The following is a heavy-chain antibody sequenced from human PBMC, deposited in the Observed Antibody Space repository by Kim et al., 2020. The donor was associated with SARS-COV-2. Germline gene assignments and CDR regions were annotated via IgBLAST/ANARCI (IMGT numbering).Heavy chain of an antibody. V-gene: IGHV3-30*01. Sequence: ADDVKGRFTISRDNSKNTLYLQMNSLRAEDTAVYYCARAFSGSYYNWFDPWGQGTLVTVSS. CDR3: ARAFSGSYYNWFDP. D-gene: IGHD1-26*01. J-gene: IGHJ5*02.